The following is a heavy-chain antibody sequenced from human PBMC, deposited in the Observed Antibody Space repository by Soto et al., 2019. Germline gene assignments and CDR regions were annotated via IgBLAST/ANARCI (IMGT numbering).Heavy chain of an antibody. Sequence: ASVKVSCKASGYTFTSYAMHWVRQAPGQRLEWMGWINAGNGNTKYSQKFQGRVTITRDTSASTAYMELSSLRSEDTAVYYCARDLGGPGGYRPPYNSYSGMDVGGKGTRATSPS. D-gene: IGHD3-10*01. CDR2: INAGNGNT. CDR1: GYTFTSYA. J-gene: IGHJ6*04. CDR3: ARDLGGPGGYRPPYNSYSGMDV. V-gene: IGHV1-3*01.